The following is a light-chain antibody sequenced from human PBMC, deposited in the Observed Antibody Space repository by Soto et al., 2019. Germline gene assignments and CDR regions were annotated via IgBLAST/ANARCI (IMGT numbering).Light chain of an antibody. CDR2: DVS. J-gene: IGLJ1*01. V-gene: IGLV2-14*03. CDR3: SSYSTGGSYV. CDR1: SSDVGGYNS. Sequence: SALTQPASVSGSPGQSIAISCTGTSSDVGGYNSASWYQQHPGKAPKLLIYDVSNRPSGVSNRFSGSKSGNTASLTISGLQAEDEADYYCSSYSTGGSYVFGTGTQLTVL.